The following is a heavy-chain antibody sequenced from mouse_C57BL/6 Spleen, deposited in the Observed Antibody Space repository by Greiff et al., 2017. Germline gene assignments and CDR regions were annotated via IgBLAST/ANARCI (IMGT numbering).Heavy chain of an antibody. CDR1: GYTFTDYY. CDR3: ARSYYDPFAY. CDR2: IYPGSGNT. D-gene: IGHD2-4*01. Sequence: QVHVKQSGPELVKPGASVKISCKASGYTFTDYYINCVKQRPGQGLEWIGWIYPGSGNTKYNEKFKGKATLTVDTSSSTAYMQLSSLTSEDSAVYFCARSYYDPFAYWGQGTLLTVSA. V-gene: IGHV1-84*01. J-gene: IGHJ3*01.